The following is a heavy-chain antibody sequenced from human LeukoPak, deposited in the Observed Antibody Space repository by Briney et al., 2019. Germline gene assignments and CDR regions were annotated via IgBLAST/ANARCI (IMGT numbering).Heavy chain of an antibody. J-gene: IGHJ4*02. D-gene: IGHD3-22*01. CDR1: GFTFSSSA. Sequence: PGGSLRLSCAASGFTFSSSAMSWVRQVPGKGLEWVAVISYDGSNKLYADSVKGRFTLSRDNSKNTLSLQMNSLRAEDTAVYYCASGCSNYDSSGYCFEHRGQGTLVTVSS. V-gene: IGHV3-30-3*01. CDR2: ISYDGSNK. CDR3: ASGCSNYDSSGYCFEH.